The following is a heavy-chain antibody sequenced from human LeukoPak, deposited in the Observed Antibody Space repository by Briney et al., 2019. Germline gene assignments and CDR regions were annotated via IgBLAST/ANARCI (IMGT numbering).Heavy chain of an antibody. Sequence: PSETLSLTCAVYGGSFSGYYWSWIRQPPGRGLEWIGEINHSGSTNYNPSLKSRVTISVDTSKNQFSLKLSSVTAADTAVYYCARGRKQQLVGERYFDYWGQGTLVTVSS. CDR3: ARGRKQQLVGERYFDY. CDR2: INHSGST. CDR1: GGSFSGYY. D-gene: IGHD6-13*01. V-gene: IGHV4-34*01. J-gene: IGHJ4*02.